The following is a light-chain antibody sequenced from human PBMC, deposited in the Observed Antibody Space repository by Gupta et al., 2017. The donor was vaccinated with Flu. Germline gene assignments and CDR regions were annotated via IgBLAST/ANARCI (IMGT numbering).Light chain of an antibody. CDR1: ALPKQY. J-gene: IGLJ1*01. CDR2: KDI. Sequence: SYELTQPPSVSVSPGQTARITCSGDALPKQYAHWYQQKPGQAPVVVINKDIERPSGIPERFSGSSSGTTLTLTISGVEADDEADYYCQSADSSGSYVFGTGTKVTVL. CDR3: QSADSSGSYV. V-gene: IGLV3-25*02.